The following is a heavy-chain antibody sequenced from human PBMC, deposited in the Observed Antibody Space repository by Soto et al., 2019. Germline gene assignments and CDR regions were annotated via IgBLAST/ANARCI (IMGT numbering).Heavy chain of an antibody. J-gene: IGHJ4*02. D-gene: IGHD2-2*03. CDR2: IKQDGSEK. Sequence: GGSLRLSCAASGFTFSSYWMSWVRQAPGKGLEWVANIKQDGSEKYYVDSVKGRFTISRDNAKNSLYLQMNSLRAEDTAVYYWARDQKLDIVVVPAVHWGQGTLVTVSS. CDR1: GFTFSSYW. CDR3: ARDQKLDIVVVPAVH. V-gene: IGHV3-7*01.